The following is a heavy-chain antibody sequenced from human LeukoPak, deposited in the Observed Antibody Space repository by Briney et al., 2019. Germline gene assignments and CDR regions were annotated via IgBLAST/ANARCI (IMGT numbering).Heavy chain of an antibody. V-gene: IGHV1-8*01. D-gene: IGHD2-15*01. CDR2: MNPNSGKT. CDR3: ARVIGYCSGGSCYPYY. Sequence: AVTVSCTASGYTFTKYDMNWMRQAPVQGREWMGWMNPNSGKTGYAQKYQGRVTMNRNTSISTAYMELSSLRSEDTAVYYCARVIGYCSGGSCYPYYWGQGTLVTVSS. J-gene: IGHJ4*02. CDR1: GYTFTKYD.